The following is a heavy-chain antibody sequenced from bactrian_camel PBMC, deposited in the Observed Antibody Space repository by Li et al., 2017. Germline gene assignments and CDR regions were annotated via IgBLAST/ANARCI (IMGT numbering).Heavy chain of an antibody. J-gene: IGHJ7*01. CDR1: GFAFSNYE. Sequence: QLVESGGGSVQPGGSLRLSCAASGFAFSNYETAWVRQAPGKGLEWVSAINNGGRGTYYSDSVKGRFTISRDNAKSTVYLQLNSLNTEDTAMYYCANGVRPFMSWYYGMDSWGNGTQVTVS. V-gene: IGHV3S40*01. D-gene: IGHD1*01. CDR2: INNGGRGT.